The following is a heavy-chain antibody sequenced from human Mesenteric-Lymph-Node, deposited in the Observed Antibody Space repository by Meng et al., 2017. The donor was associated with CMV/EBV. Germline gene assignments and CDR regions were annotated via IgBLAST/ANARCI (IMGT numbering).Heavy chain of an antibody. Sequence: ASVKVSCKASGYTFTSYDINWVRQATGQGLEWMGWMNSNSGNTGYAQKFQGRVTMTRNTSISTAYMELSSLRSEDTAVYYCARGNRVAARGYSGYDCPAYWGQGTLVTVSS. CDR1: GYTFTSYD. CDR3: ARGNRVAARGYSGYDCPAY. D-gene: IGHD5-12*01. CDR2: MNSNSGNT. J-gene: IGHJ4*02. V-gene: IGHV1-8*01.